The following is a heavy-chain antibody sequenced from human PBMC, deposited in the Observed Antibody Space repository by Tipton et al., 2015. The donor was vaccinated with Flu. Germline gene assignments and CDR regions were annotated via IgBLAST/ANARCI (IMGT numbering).Heavy chain of an antibody. CDR1: GGSIGSGSYY. V-gene: IGHV4-61*02. CDR3: ARGVIYYDSSGPITDAFDI. Sequence: TLSLTCTVSGGSIGSGSYYWSWIRQPAGKGLEWIGRIYTSGSTNYNPSPKSRVTISVVTSKNQFSLKLSSVTAADTAVYYCARGVIYYDSSGPITDAFDIWGQGTMVTVSS. J-gene: IGHJ3*02. D-gene: IGHD3-22*01. CDR2: IYTSGST.